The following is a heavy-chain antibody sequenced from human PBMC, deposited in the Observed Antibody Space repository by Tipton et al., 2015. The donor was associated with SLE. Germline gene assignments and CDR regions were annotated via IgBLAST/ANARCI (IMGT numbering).Heavy chain of an antibody. J-gene: IGHJ4*02. CDR2: IIPNFGTR. CDR3: ARGDYYDSHPGAH. CDR1: GGTFSNYA. Sequence: QVQLVQSGAEVKKPGSSVKVSCKASGGTFSNYAISWVRQAPGQGLEWMGGIIPNFGTRKYAQKFQGRVTISADESTGTAYMELSSLRPEDTTVYYCARGDYYDSHPGAHWGQGTLVTVSS. D-gene: IGHD3-22*01. V-gene: IGHV1-69*01.